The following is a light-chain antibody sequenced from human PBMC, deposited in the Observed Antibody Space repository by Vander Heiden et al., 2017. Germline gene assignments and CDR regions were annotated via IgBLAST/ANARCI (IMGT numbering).Light chain of an antibody. CDR1: RGNSSYA. V-gene: IGLV4-69*01. J-gene: IGLJ3*02. Sequence: QLVLPPSPSASASLGASVKLTLPLSRGNSSYAIEGKQQQPEKGPRDLMKINRDGSHSKGDGSPDRCSGSSSGAERYLTTASLQSEDEADYYWQTWGTGIRVFGGGTKLTVL. CDR2: INRDGSH. CDR3: QTWGTGIRV.